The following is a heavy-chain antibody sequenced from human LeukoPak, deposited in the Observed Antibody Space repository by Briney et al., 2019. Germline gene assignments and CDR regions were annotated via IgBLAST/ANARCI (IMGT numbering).Heavy chain of an antibody. CDR2: INPNSGGT. D-gene: IGHD2-2*01. CDR1: GYIFTDYY. CDR3: ARAACSSTSCSNIRWGQDYYYGMDV. Sequence: GASVKVSCKASGYIFTDYYMHWVRQAPGQGLERMGRINPNSGGTNYAQKFQGRVTMTRDTSISTAYMELSRLRSDDTAVYYCARAACSSTSCSNIRWGQDYYYGMDVWGQGTTVTVSS. J-gene: IGHJ6*02. V-gene: IGHV1-2*06.